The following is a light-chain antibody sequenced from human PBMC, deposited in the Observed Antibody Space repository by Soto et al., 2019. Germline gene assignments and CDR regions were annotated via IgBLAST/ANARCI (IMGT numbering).Light chain of an antibody. CDR3: GTWDSSLSALSV. CDR1: SSNIGNNY. V-gene: IGLV1-51*01. Sequence: QSVLTQPPSVSAAPGQKVTISCSGSSSNIGNNYVSWYQQLPGTAPKLLIYDNNKRPSGIPDRFSGSKSGTSSTLGITGLKTGDEADYYCGTWDSSLSALSVFGTGTKVTVL. J-gene: IGLJ1*01. CDR2: DNN.